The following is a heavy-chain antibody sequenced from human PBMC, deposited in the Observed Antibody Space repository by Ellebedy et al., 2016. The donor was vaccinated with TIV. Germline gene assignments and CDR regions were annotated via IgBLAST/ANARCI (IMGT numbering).Heavy chain of an antibody. J-gene: IGHJ4*02. CDR3: ARIRISVSSPPYLPRLYYFDY. V-gene: IGHV4-34*01. CDR2: INHSGST. CDR1: GGSFSGYY. D-gene: IGHD2-8*01. Sequence: SETLSLTXAVYGGSFSGYYWSWIRQPPGKGLEWIGEINHSGSTNYNPSLKSRVTISVDTSKNQFSLKLSSVTAADTAVYYCARIRISVSSPPYLPRLYYFDYWGQGTLVTVSS.